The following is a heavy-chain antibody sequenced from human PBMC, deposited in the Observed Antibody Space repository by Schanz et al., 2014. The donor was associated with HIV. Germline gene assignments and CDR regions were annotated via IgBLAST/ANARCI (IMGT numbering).Heavy chain of an antibody. CDR1: GFTFSRYA. CDR3: ALSRPSGYGGSWYFDL. V-gene: IGHV3-23*04. CDR2: IIGDGGGSDIIT. J-gene: IGHJ2*01. D-gene: IGHD2-15*01. Sequence: VQLVESGGGVVQPGRSLRLSCAASGFTFSRYAMSWVRQAPGKGLEWVSAIIGDGGGSDIITFYADSVKGRFTISRDNSKNTLYLQMNSLRAEDTAVYYCALSRPSGYGGSWYFDLWGRGTLVAVSS.